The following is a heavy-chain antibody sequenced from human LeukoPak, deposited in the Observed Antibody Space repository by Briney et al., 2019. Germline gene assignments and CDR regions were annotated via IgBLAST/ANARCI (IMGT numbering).Heavy chain of an antibody. V-gene: IGHV4-59*01. D-gene: IGHD3-22*01. Sequence: SETLSLTCTVSGGSISSYYWSWIRHPPGKGLEWIGYIYYSGSTNYNPSLKSRVTISVDTSKNQFSLKLSSVTAADTAVYYCARGERRYYYDSSGYYYYWGQGTLVTVSS. CDR2: IYYSGST. CDR3: ARGERRYYYDSSGYYYY. J-gene: IGHJ4*02. CDR1: GGSISSYY.